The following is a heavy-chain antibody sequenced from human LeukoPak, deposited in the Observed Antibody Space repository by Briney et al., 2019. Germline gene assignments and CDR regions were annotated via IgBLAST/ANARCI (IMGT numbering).Heavy chain of an antibody. V-gene: IGHV4-4*09. J-gene: IGHJ4*02. CDR3: ARHIAAAGTGFGY. CDR1: GGSISSHY. D-gene: IGHD6-13*01. CDR2: IYTSGST. Sequence: SETLSLTCTVSGGSISSHYWSWIRQPPGKGLEWIGYIYTSGSTNYNPSLKSRFTISVDTSKNQFSLKLSSVTAADTAVYYCARHIAAAGTGFGYWGQGTLVTVSS.